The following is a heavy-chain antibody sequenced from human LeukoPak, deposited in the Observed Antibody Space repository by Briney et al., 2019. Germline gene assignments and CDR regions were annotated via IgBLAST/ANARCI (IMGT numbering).Heavy chain of an antibody. CDR3: ARDGSGSYHYYYYMDV. CDR2: INHSGST. Sequence: SETLSLTCTVSGGSINSYYWSWIRQPPGKGLEWIGEINHSGSTNYNPSLKSQVTISVDTSKNQFSLKLSSVTAADTAVYYCARDGSGSYHYYYYMDVWGKGTTVTISS. D-gene: IGHD3-10*01. J-gene: IGHJ6*03. CDR1: GGSINSYY. V-gene: IGHV4-34*01.